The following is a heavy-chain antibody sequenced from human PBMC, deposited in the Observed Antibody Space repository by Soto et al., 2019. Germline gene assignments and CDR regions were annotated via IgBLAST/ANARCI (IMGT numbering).Heavy chain of an antibody. CDR2: VSGSGGST. D-gene: IGHD3-22*01. CDR3: AKGVYYDSSGYYDRHAKLAY. V-gene: IGHV3-23*01. Sequence: LRLSGAASGFTFSSYSMNWVRQAPGKGLEWVSAVSGSGGSTYYADSVKGRFTISRDNSKNSLYLQMNSLRAEDTAVYYCAKGVYYDSSGYYDRHAKLAYWGQGTLVTVSS. CDR1: GFTFSSYS. J-gene: IGHJ4*02.